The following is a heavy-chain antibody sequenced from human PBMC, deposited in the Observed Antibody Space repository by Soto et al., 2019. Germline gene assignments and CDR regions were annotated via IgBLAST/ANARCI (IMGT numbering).Heavy chain of an antibody. Sequence: QLQLQESGPGLVKPSETLSLTCTVSGGSISSSSYYWGWIRQPPGKGLEWIATVYYSGSTYYNPSLEGRVTISADTSRNHFSLKLNSVTAADTAVYYCASYQGQRSGPLFDVWGQGTLVTVSS. CDR1: GGSISSSSYY. J-gene: IGHJ3*01. CDR2: VYYSGST. CDR3: ASYQGQRSGPLFDV. V-gene: IGHV4-39*02. D-gene: IGHD2-2*01.